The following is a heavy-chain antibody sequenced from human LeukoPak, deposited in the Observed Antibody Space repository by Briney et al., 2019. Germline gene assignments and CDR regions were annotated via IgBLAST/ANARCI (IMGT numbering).Heavy chain of an antibody. CDR1: GFTFSHYY. J-gene: IGHJ3*02. D-gene: IGHD1-26*01. CDR2: IIGASIGI. CDR3: ARGLGGATNAFDS. Sequence: PGGSLRLPCPVSGFTFSHYYMSWIGQAPRQGGAWVAYIIGASIGIYSADPAKGRFTNSRDNAKNPRYLQLKSLSAGDTAVYYCARGLGGATNAFDSWGQGTIVTVSS. V-gene: IGHV3-11*01.